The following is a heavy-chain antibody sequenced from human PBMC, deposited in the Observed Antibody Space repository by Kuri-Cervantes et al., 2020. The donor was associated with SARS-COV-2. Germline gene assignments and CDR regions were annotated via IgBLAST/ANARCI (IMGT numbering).Heavy chain of an antibody. CDR3: AKEGVGSGYPALKYMDV. D-gene: IGHD3-3*01. CDR1: GFTFSDYA. Sequence: GESLKISCAAAGFTFSDYAVSWVRQAPGKGLEWVSGITSSGSITYYADAVKGRVTISRDNSKDTISLQMNSLRGEDTAVYYCAKEGVGSGYPALKYMDVWGRGTTVTVSS. J-gene: IGHJ6*03. CDR2: ITSSGSIT. V-gene: IGHV3-23*01.